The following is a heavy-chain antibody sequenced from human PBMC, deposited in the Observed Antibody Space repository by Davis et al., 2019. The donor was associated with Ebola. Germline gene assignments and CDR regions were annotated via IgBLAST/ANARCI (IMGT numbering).Heavy chain of an antibody. J-gene: IGHJ4*02. CDR3: SREPNSFDY. D-gene: IGHD4/OR15-4a*01. V-gene: IGHV3-7*01. CDR2: INPEGTDK. CDR1: GFNFTNYW. Sequence: GGSLRLSCAASGFNFTNYWMTWVRQAPGKGLEWVANINPEGTDKNYVDSVRGRFTISRDNAKNSLFLQMGSLRDEDTAVYFCSREPNSFDYWGQGILVTVSS.